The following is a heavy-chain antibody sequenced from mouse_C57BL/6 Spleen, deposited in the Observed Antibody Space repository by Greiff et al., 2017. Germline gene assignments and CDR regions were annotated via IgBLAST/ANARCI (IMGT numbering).Heavy chain of an antibody. CDR1: GYTFTSYW. CDR2: IHPNSGST. J-gene: IGHJ4*01. V-gene: IGHV1-64*01. CDR3: ARSNDYDGYYYAMDY. Sequence: QVQLQQPGAELVKPGASVKLSCKASGYTFTSYWMHWVKQRPGQGLEWIGMIHPNSGSTNYNEKCKSKATLTVDKSSSTAYMQLSSLTSEDSAVYYCARSNDYDGYYYAMDYWGQGTSVTVSS. D-gene: IGHD2-4*01.